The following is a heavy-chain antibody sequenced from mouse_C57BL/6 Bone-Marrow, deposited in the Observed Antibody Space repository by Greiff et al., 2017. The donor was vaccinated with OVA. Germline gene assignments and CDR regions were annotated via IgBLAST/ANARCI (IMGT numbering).Heavy chain of an antibody. CDR2: IAPSDSYI. D-gene: IGHD1-1*01. CDR1: GYTFTHYW. J-gene: IGHJ2*02. CDR3: ARYGSRHSRHY. V-gene: IGHV1-59*01. Sequence: QVHVKQSGAELVRPGTSVKLSCKASGYTFTHYWMHWVKQRPGQGLEWIGVIAPSDSYINYNQKFKGRATLTVDTSSSTAYMHLSSLTSEDSAFYYCARYGSRHSRHYWGQGTSPTVSS.